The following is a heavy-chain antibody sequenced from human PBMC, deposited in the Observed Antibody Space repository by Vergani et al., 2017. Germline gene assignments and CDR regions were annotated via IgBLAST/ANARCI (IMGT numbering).Heavy chain of an antibody. D-gene: IGHD6-13*01. V-gene: IGHV4-39*01. Sequence: QLQLQESDPGLVKPSETLSLTCTVSGGSIRSTFYYWGWIRQPPGNGVEWIGTIYYSGSTYYNPSLKSRVTISVDTSKNQFSLKLNSVTAADTAVYYCARHKEQLVPGNYYYYYYMDVWGKGTTVTVSS. J-gene: IGHJ6*03. CDR1: GGSIRSTFYY. CDR2: IYYSGST. CDR3: ARHKEQLVPGNYYYYYYMDV.